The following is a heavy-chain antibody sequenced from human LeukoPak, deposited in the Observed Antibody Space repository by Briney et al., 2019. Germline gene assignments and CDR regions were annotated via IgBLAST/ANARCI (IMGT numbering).Heavy chain of an antibody. D-gene: IGHD2-2*01. Sequence: GGSLRLSCAASGSTFSSYAMSWVRQAPGKGLEWVSAISGSGGSTYYADSVKGRFTISRDNSKNTLYLQMNSLRAEDTAVYYCAKTPLGVVPAARFDYWGQGTLVTVSS. J-gene: IGHJ4*02. V-gene: IGHV3-23*01. CDR1: GSTFSSYA. CDR3: AKTPLGVVPAARFDY. CDR2: ISGSGGST.